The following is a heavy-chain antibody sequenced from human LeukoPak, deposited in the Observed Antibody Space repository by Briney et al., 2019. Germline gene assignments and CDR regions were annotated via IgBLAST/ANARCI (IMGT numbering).Heavy chain of an antibody. CDR3: TRVGYNSGDY. D-gene: IGHD1-1*01. V-gene: IGHV3-73*01. Sequence: GGSLRLSCTASGFNFRGTAMHCVRQAPGKGLEWVGRIRSQVNSYATAYGTSVKGRFTISRDDSKSTAYLQMNSLKTEDTAVYYCTRVGYNSGDYWGQGTLVTVSS. CDR1: GFNFRGTA. CDR2: IRSQVNSYAT. J-gene: IGHJ4*02.